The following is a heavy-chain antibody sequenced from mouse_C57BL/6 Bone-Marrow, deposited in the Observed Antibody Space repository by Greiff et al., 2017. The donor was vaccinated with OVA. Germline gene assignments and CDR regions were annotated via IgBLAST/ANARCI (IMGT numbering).Heavy chain of an antibody. V-gene: IGHV5-15*04. D-gene: IGHD2-4*01. J-gene: IGHJ3*01. CDR3: ARRIYYDYGWFAY. CDR2: ISNLAYSI. Sequence: DVKLQESGGGLVQPGGSLKLSCAASGFTFSDYGMAWVRQAPRKGLEWVAFISNLAYSIYYADTVTGRFTISRENAKNTLYLEMSSLRSEDTAMYYCARRIYYDYGWFAYWGQGTLVTVSA. CDR1: GFTFSDYG.